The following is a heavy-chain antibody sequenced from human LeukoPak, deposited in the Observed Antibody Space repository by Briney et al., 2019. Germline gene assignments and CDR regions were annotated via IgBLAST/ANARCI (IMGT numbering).Heavy chain of an antibody. V-gene: IGHV1-69*13. J-gene: IGHJ3*02. D-gene: IGHD2-15*01. CDR2: IIPIFGTA. Sequence: GASVKVSCKASGGTFSSYAISWVRQAPGQGLEWMGGIIPIFGTANYAQKLQGRVTITADESTSTAYMELSSLRSEDTAVYYCASFKPGSAFDIWGQGTMVTVSS. CDR1: GGTFSSYA. CDR3: ASFKPGSAFDI.